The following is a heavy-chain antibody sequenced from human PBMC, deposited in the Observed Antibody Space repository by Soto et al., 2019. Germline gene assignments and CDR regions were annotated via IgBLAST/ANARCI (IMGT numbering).Heavy chain of an antibody. CDR3: ARHPTPPYYGDYVDGGFV. CDR1: GGSISTTHYY. D-gene: IGHD4-17*01. CDR2: IYYSGNT. V-gene: IGHV4-39*01. J-gene: IGHJ4*02. Sequence: QLQLQESGPGLVKPSETLSLTCTVSGGSISTTHYYWGWIRQPPGKGLEWIGSIYYSGNTYYNPSLKSRVTISVNMSKNQFSLKLSSVTAADTALFYCARHPTPPYYGDYVDGGFVWGQGALVTVSS.